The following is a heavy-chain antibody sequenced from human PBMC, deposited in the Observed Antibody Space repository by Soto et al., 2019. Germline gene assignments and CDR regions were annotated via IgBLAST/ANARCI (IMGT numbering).Heavy chain of an antibody. CDR3: ARDDFWRNWFDP. J-gene: IGHJ5*02. D-gene: IGHD3-3*01. CDR2: IYYSGST. Sequence: SETLSLTCTVSGGSISSGDYYWSWIRQPPGKGLEWIGYIYYSGSTYYNPSLKSRVTISVDTSKNQFSLKLSSVTAADTAVYYCARDDFWRNWFDPWGQGTLVTVSS. CDR1: GGSISSGDYY. V-gene: IGHV4-30-4*01.